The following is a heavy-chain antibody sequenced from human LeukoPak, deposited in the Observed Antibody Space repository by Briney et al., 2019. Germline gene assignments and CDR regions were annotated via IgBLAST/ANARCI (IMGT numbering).Heavy chain of an antibody. D-gene: IGHD1-26*01. Sequence: GGSLRLSCAASGFTFSNAWMHWVRQAPGKGLVWVSLIKSDGSTIYADSVKGRFTISRDNAKSTIYLQMNSLRVEDTAVYYCARDHYYSVDYWGQGTLVTVSS. CDR1: GFTFSNAW. J-gene: IGHJ4*02. CDR3: ARDHYYSVDY. V-gene: IGHV3-74*01. CDR2: IKSDGST.